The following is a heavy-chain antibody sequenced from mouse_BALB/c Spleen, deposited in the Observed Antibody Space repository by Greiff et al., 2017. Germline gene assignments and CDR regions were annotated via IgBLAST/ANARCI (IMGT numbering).Heavy chain of an antibody. CDR3: ARSLLRGGYAMDY. J-gene: IGHJ4*01. CDR1: GFNIKVYY. CDR2: IDPENGNT. Sequence: EVQLQQSGAELVRPGALVKLSCKASGFNIKVYYMHWVKQRPEQGLEWIGWIDPENGNTIYDPKFQGKASITADTSSNTAYRQLSSLTSEDSAVYYCARSLLRGGYAMDYWGQGTSVTVSS. D-gene: IGHD1-2*01. V-gene: IGHV14-1*02.